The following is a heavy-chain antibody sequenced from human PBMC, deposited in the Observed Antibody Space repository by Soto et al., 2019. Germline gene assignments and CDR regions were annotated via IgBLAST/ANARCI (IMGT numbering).Heavy chain of an antibody. CDR1: GFTFGDYA. J-gene: IGHJ6*02. CDR2: IRSKAYGGTT. Sequence: GGSLRLSCTASGFTFGDYAMSWFRQAPGKGLEWVGFIRSKAYGGTTEYAASVKGRFTISRDDSKSIAYLQMNSLKTEDTAVYYCTRKERYSSSSGFYYYYGMDVWGQGTTVTV. D-gene: IGHD6-6*01. CDR3: TRKERYSSSSGFYYYYGMDV. V-gene: IGHV3-49*03.